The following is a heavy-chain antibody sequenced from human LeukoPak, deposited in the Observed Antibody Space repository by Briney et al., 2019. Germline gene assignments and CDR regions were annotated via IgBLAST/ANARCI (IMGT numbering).Heavy chain of an antibody. D-gene: IGHD3-16*01. CDR3: ATSGGTLGPTNYFAY. CDR2: ISHSGGT. V-gene: IGHV4-34*01. CDR1: GGSLSGSY. J-gene: IGHJ4*02. Sequence: PSETLSLTCAVFGGSLSGSYWSRIRQLPGKGLEWIGEISHSGGTNYNPSLKSRVTISVDTSKNQFSLKLSSVTAADTAVYYCATSGGTLGPTNYFAYWGQGTLVTVSS.